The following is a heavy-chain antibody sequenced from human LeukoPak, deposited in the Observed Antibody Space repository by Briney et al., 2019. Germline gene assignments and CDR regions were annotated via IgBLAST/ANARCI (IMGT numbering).Heavy chain of an antibody. CDR1: GGSFSGYY. V-gene: IGHV4-34*01. CDR3: ARGLWFDP. Sequence: MPSETLSPACAVDGGSFSGYYCSWIRQPPGKGREWNGEINHSGSTNYNPSLKTRVTISVDTSKHQFSLKLSSVTASDTAVYYCARGLWFDPWGQGTLVTVSS. J-gene: IGHJ5*02. CDR2: INHSGST.